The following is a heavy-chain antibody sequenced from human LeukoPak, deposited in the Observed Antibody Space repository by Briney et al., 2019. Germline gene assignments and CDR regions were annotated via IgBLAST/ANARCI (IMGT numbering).Heavy chain of an antibody. CDR2: LSGSGGNT. D-gene: IGHD6-6*01. V-gene: IGHV3-23*01. Sequence: GGSLSLSCAVSGFPFSSHAESWVRHAPGEGLELVSSLSGSGGNTYYADSVHGRFTISRDNSKNTLYLQMTSLRAEDTAVYCCAKDTHTSARRCYLHYWREATMVTLSS. CDR3: AKDTHTSARRCYLHY. J-gene: IGHJ4*02. CDR1: GFPFSSHA.